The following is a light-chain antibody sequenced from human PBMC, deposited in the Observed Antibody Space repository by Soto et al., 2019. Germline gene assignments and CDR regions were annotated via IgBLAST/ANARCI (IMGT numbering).Light chain of an antibody. CDR3: QQYGRT. J-gene: IGKJ3*01. CDR1: QSVTNNY. Sequence: ESVLTQSPGTLSLSPGERATLSCRASQSVTNNYLAWYQQKPGQAPRLLIYGASSRATGIPDRFSGSGSGTDFTLTIIRLEPDNFAVYYCQQYGRTFGPGTKVHFK. CDR2: GAS. V-gene: IGKV3-20*01.